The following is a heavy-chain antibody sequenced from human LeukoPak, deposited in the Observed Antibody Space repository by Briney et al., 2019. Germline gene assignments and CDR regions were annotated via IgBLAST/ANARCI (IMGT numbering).Heavy chain of an antibody. CDR3: ARHRQYDTDAFDF. V-gene: IGHV4-59*08. D-gene: IGHD2/OR15-2a*01. CDR1: GGSISSYY. Sequence: PSETLSLTCTVSGGSISSYYWSWIRQPPGKGLEWIGYISYSGSTNYNPSLKSRVTMSVDTSKNQFSLKLSSVTAADTAVYYCARHRQYDTDAFDFWGQGTLVTVSS. J-gene: IGHJ3*01. CDR2: ISYSGST.